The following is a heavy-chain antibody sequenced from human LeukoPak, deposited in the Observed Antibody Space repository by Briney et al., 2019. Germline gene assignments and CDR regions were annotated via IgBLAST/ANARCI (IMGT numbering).Heavy chain of an antibody. CDR2: ISAYNGNT. D-gene: IGHD5-18*01. Sequence: ASVKVSCKASGYTFTSYGISWVRQAPGQGLEWMGWISAYNGNTNYAQKLQGRVTMTTDTSTSTAYMELRSLRSDDPAVYYCERDKVVDTAMMFDSWGQGTLVTVSS. J-gene: IGHJ4*02. V-gene: IGHV1-18*01. CDR1: GYTFTSYG. CDR3: ERDKVVDTAMMFDS.